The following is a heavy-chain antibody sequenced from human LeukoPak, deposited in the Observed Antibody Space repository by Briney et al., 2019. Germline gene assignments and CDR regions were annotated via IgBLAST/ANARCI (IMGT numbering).Heavy chain of an antibody. V-gene: IGHV3-23*01. J-gene: IGHJ3*02. D-gene: IGHD3-3*01. CDR1: GFTFSSYA. Sequence: SGGSLRLSXAASGFTFSSYAMSWVRQAPGKGLEWVSAISGSGGSTYYADSVKGRFTISRDNSKNTLYLQMNSLRAEDTAVYYCAKGFLEWSFPDAFDIWGQGTMVTVSS. CDR2: ISGSGGST. CDR3: AKGFLEWSFPDAFDI.